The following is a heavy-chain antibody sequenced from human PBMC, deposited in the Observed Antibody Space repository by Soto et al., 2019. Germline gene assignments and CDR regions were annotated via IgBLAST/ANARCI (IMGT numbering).Heavy chain of an antibody. CDR1: GGSISSGGYS. J-gene: IGHJ5*02. CDR2: IYHSGST. D-gene: IGHD3-3*01. V-gene: IGHV4-30-2*01. Sequence: PWETLSLTCAVSGGSISSGGYSWSWIRQPPGKGLEWIGYIYHSGSTYYNPSLKSRVTISVDRSKNQFSLKLSSVTAADTAVYYCARATIITIFGVVINNWFDPWGQGTLVTVSS. CDR3: ARATIITIFGVVINNWFDP.